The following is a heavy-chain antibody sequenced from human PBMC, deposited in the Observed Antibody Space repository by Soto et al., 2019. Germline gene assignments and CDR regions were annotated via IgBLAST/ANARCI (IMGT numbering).Heavy chain of an antibody. D-gene: IGHD2-2*01. CDR3: ARGHNDHHFNSASGYLKQVDY. V-gene: IGHV4-34*01. Sequence: SETLSLTCAVYGGSFSGYYWSWIRQPPGKGLEWSGEINHSGSTNYNPSLKSRVTISVDTSKNQFSLKLSSVTAADTAVYYCARGHNDHHFNSASGYLKQVDYWGQGTLVTVSS. CDR1: GGSFSGYY. CDR2: INHSGST. J-gene: IGHJ4*02.